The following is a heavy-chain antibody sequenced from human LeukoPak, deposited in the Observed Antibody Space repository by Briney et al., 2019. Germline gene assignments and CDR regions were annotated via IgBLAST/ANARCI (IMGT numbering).Heavy chain of an antibody. D-gene: IGHD3-22*01. J-gene: IGHJ4*02. CDR2: ISSSGSTI. CDR3: ARDRYYYDSTGIPPGY. Sequence: SGGSLRLSCAASGFTFSDYYMSWIRQAPGKGLEWVSYISSSGSTIYYADSVKGRFTISRDNAKNSLYLQMNSLRAEDTAVYYCARDRYYYDSTGIPPGYWGQGTLVTVSS. V-gene: IGHV3-11*04. CDR1: GFTFSDYY.